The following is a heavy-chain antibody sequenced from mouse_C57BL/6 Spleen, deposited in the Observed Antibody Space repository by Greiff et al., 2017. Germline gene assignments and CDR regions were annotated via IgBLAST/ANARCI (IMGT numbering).Heavy chain of an antibody. Sequence: EVQGVESGGGLVKPGGSLKLSCAASGFTFSDSGMHWVRQAPEKGLEWVAYISSGSSTIYYADTVKGRFTISRDNAKNTLFLQMTSLRSEDTAMYYCATYYDYDFDYRGQGTTLTVSS. CDR2: ISSGSSTI. J-gene: IGHJ2*01. D-gene: IGHD2-4*01. V-gene: IGHV5-17*01. CDR1: GFTFSDSG. CDR3: ATYYDYDFDY.